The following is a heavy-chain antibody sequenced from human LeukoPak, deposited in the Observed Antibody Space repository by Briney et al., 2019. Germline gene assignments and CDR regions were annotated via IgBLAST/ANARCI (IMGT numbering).Heavy chain of an antibody. J-gene: IGHJ6*03. CDR2: ISSDGSST. V-gene: IGHV3-74*01. CDR1: GFTFSSYW. Sequence: GGSLRLSCATSGFTFSSYWMNWVRQAPGKGLVWVSYISSDGSSTNYADSVKGRFTISRDNAKNTLYLQMNSLRAEDTAVYYCARSNYYYYMDVWGKGTTVTISS. CDR3: ARSNYYYYMDV.